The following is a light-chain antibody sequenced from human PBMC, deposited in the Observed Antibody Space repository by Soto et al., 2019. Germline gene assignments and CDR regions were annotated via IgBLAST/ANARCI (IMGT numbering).Light chain of an antibody. Sequence: EIGLTQSPGTLSLSPGERATLSCRTSQSVISTYLAWYQQKPGQAPRLLIYDAYRRATGIPDRFSGSGSGTDFALTISRREPEDFAGYYCQQYETSPPMYTVGQGTKLEIK. J-gene: IGKJ2*01. V-gene: IGKV3-20*01. CDR1: QSVISTY. CDR2: DAY. CDR3: QQYETSPPMYT.